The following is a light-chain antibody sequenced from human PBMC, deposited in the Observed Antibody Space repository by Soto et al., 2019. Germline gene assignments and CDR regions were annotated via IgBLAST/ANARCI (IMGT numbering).Light chain of an antibody. J-gene: IGKJ1*01. CDR3: QQYNSYRT. CDR1: QSIINW. CDR2: KAS. Sequence: DIQMTQSPSTLSASIGDRVTITCRASQSIINWLAWYQQKPGKAPKLLIYKASSLESGVPSRFSGSGSGTEFTLTISSLQPDDFATYYCQQYNSYRTFGQGTKVEIK. V-gene: IGKV1-5*03.